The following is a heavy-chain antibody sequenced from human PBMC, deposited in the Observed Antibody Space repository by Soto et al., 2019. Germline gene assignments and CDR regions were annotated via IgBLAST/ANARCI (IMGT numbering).Heavy chain of an antibody. J-gene: IGHJ5*02. V-gene: IGHV1-69*13. CDR1: GGTFSNYA. CDR3: ARDLTYSSSWYGGNWFDP. CDR2: IIPVFPTP. Sequence: SVKVSCKASGGTFSNYAISWVRQAPGQGLEWMGGIIPVFPTPAYAHQLQGRVKITADESTSTAYMELSSLRSEDTAVYYCARDLTYSSSWYGGNWFDPWGQGTLVTVSS. D-gene: IGHD6-13*01.